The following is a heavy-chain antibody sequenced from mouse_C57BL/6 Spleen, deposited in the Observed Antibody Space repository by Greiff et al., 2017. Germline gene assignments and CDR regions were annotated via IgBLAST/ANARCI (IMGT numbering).Heavy chain of an antibody. Sequence: QVQLQQPGTELVKPGASVKLSCKASGYTFTSYWMHWVKQRPGQGLEWIGNINPSNGGTNYNEKFKSKATLTVDKSSSTAYMQLSSLTSEDSAVYDCARCGLYGSGLYYAMDYWGQGTSVTVSS. J-gene: IGHJ4*01. V-gene: IGHV1-53*01. CDR2: INPSNGGT. D-gene: IGHD1-1*01. CDR3: ARCGLYGSGLYYAMDY. CDR1: GYTFTSYW.